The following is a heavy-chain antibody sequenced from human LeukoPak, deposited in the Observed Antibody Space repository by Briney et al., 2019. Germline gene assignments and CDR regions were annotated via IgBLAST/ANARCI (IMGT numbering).Heavy chain of an antibody. V-gene: IGHV1-3*02. CDR1: GYTFTSYA. CDR2: SNAGNGNT. J-gene: IGHJ6*02. CDR3: ARDTIPPRGMDV. Sequence: ASVKVSCKASGYTFTSYAMHWVRQAPGQRLEWMGWSNAGNGNTKYSQEFQGRVTITRDTSASTAYMELSRLRSDDTAVYYCARDTIPPRGMDVWGQGTTVTVSS. D-gene: IGHD3-3*01.